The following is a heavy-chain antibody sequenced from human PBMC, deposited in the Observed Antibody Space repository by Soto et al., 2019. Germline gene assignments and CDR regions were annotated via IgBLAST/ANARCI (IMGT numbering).Heavy chain of an antibody. CDR1: GFTFSSYS. D-gene: IGHD6-19*01. V-gene: IGHV3-21*01. J-gene: IGHJ6*02. CDR3: ARDGKNSSGWYYYYYGMDV. CDR2: ISSSSSYI. Sequence: GGSLRLSCAASGFTFSSYSMNWVRQAPGKGLEWVSSISSSSSYIYYADSVKGRFTISRDNAKNSLYLQMNSLRAEDTAVYYCARDGKNSSGWYYYYYGMDVWGQGTTVTVSS.